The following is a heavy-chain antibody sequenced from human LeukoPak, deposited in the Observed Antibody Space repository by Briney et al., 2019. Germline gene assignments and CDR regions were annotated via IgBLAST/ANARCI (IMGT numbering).Heavy chain of an antibody. D-gene: IGHD2-2*01. Sequence: PGGSLRLSCAASGFTFSSYEMNWVRQAPGKGLEGVSYISSSGSTIYYADSLKGRFTISRDNARNSLYLHMNSLRAEDTAVYYCARDVFGSEYPFDFWGQGTLVTVSS. CDR2: ISSSGSTI. CDR3: ARDVFGSEYPFDF. V-gene: IGHV3-48*03. CDR1: GFTFSSYE. J-gene: IGHJ4*02.